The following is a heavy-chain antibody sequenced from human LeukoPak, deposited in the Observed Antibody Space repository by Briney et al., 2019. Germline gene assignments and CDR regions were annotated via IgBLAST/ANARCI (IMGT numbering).Heavy chain of an antibody. J-gene: IGHJ4*02. Sequence: PGGSLRLSCAASGFTFSSCWMHWVRQVPGKGLVWVSRINTDGTTTSYADSVKGRFTISRDNAKNILYLQINSLRAEDTAVYYCARDFLHGGVWGQGTLVTVSS. CDR3: ARDFLHGGV. CDR2: INTDGTTT. D-gene: IGHD3-10*01. CDR1: GFTFSSCW. V-gene: IGHV3-74*01.